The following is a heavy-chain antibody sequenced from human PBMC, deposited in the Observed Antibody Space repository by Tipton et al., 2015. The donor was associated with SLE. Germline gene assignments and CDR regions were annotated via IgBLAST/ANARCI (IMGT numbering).Heavy chain of an antibody. CDR3: ARGPYYYDSSGYFDY. CDR1: GGSISSYY. V-gene: IGHV4-59*12. Sequence: TLSLTCTVSGGSISSYYWSWIRQPPGKGLEWIGYIYYSGSTNYNPSLKSRVTISVDRSKNQFSLKLTSVTAADTALYYCARGPYYYDSSGYFDYWGQGTLVTVFS. D-gene: IGHD3-22*01. CDR2: IYYSGST. J-gene: IGHJ4*02.